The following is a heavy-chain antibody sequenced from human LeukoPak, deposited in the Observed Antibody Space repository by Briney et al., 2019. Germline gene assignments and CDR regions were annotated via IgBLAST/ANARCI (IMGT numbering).Heavy chain of an antibody. D-gene: IGHD3-9*01. CDR2: ISGSGGST. J-gene: IGHJ5*02. Sequence: GGSLRLSCAASGFTFNNYGMSWVRQAPGKGLEWVSAISGSGGSTYYADSVKGRFTISRDNAKNSLYLQMSSLRAEDTAVYYCARGGLRYFDTGWFDPWGQGTLVTVSS. V-gene: IGHV3-23*01. CDR1: GFTFNNYG. CDR3: ARGGLRYFDTGWFDP.